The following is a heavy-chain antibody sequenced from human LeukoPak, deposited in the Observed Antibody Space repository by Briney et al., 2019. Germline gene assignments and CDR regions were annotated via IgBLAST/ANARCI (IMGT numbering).Heavy chain of an antibody. D-gene: IGHD3-3*01. Sequence: PRGSLRLSCAASGFIFSNYWMTWVRQAPGKGLEWVADIKQDGSEKLYVKSVRGRFTISRDNAKMSLFLQMNSLRAEDTAVYYCARDNGVVHGVYYMDVWGKGTTVTVS. V-gene: IGHV3-7*01. CDR3: ARDNGVVHGVYYMDV. CDR2: IKQDGSEK. J-gene: IGHJ6*03. CDR1: GFIFSNYW.